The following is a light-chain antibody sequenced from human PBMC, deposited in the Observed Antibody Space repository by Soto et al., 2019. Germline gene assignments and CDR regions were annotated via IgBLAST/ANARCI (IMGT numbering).Light chain of an antibody. V-gene: IGKV1-5*01. Sequence: DIQMTQSPSSLSASVGDRVTITCRASQSISSYLNWCQQKPGEAPKLLIYDASALPRGVPSRFSGSGSGTKFTLTIASLQPDDFATYYCQQYETFSGTFGPGTKVDIK. J-gene: IGKJ1*01. CDR2: DAS. CDR3: QQYETFSGT. CDR1: QSISSY.